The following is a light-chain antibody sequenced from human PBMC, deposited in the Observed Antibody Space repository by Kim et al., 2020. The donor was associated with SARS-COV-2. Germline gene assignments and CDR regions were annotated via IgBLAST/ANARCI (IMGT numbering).Light chain of an antibody. Sequence: ELTQPPSASGTPGQRFTISCSGSFSNIGSNYVYWYQQLPGAAPKLLIYRNNQRPSGVPDRFSGSKSGTSASLAISGLRSGDEADYYCAAWDDTLSGVVFGGGTKVTVL. J-gene: IGLJ3*02. CDR2: RNN. CDR3: AAWDDTLSGVV. CDR1: FSNIGSNY. V-gene: IGLV1-47*01.